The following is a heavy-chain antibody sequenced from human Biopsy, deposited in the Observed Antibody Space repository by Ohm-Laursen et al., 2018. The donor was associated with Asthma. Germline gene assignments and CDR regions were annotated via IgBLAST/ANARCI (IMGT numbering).Heavy chain of an antibody. CDR2: ISYDGRNT. D-gene: IGHD2-21*02. J-gene: IGHJ6*02. Sequence: SLRLSCAASGFTFDNYTMHWVRQAPGKGLEWVTIISYDGRNTYYADSVEGRFTISRDNSKNTLFLQMSSLRPEDMAVYYCARGGLHYYEYYGMDVWGQGTTVTVSS. CDR3: ARGGLHYYEYYGMDV. CDR1: GFTFDNYT. V-gene: IGHV3-30*04.